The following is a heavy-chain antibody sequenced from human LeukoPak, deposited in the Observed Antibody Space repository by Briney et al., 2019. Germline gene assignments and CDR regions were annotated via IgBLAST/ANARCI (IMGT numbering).Heavy chain of an antibody. D-gene: IGHD3-3*01. J-gene: IGHJ4*02. CDR1: GFTFRNYW. V-gene: IGHV3-7*01. CDR3: ARDPTIFGVVIVPDY. CDR2: IKQDGSEK. Sequence: PGGSLRLSCAASGFTFRNYWMSWVRQAPGKGLEWVANIKQDGSEKYYVDSVKGRSTISRDNAKNSLYLQMNSLRAEDTAVYYCARDPTIFGVVIVPDYWGQGTLVTVSS.